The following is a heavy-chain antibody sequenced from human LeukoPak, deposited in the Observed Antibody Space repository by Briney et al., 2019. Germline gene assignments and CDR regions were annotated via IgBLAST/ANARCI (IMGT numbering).Heavy chain of an antibody. CDR2: INHSGST. V-gene: IGHV4-34*01. CDR3: ARHPPYYGSGSPPDY. D-gene: IGHD3-10*01. J-gene: IGHJ4*02. CDR1: GGSFSGYY. Sequence: SSETLSLTCAVYGGSFSGYYWSWIRQPPGKGLEWLGEINHSGSTNYNPSLKSRVTISVDTSKNQFSLKLSSVTAADTAVYYCARHPPYYGSGSPPDYWGQGTLVTVSS.